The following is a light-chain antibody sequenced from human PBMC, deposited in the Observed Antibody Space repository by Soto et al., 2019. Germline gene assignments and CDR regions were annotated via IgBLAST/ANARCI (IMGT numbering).Light chain of an antibody. CDR3: SSYSSANTVI. CDR1: SSDIGGYIY. V-gene: IGLV2-14*01. Sequence: QSALTQPASVSASPGQSITICCTGTSSDIGGYIYVSWYQHHPGKAPRLMIYEVSSRPSGVSNRFSGSKSGNTASLTISGLQAEDEAQYYCSSYSSANTVIFGGGTQLTVL. CDR2: EVS. J-gene: IGLJ2*01.